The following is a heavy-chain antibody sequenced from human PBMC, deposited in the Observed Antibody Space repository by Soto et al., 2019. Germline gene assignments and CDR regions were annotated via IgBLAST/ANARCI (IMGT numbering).Heavy chain of an antibody. CDR2: IRSKGNNYAT. V-gene: IGHV3-73*01. CDR1: GFTFSGSA. CDR3: SGKPQYYMDV. J-gene: IGHJ6*03. D-gene: IGHD3-3*01. Sequence: EVQLVESGGGLVQPGGSLKLSCAASGFTFSGSALHWVRQASGKGLEWVGRIRSKGNNYATAYGASLKGRFTISRDDSKNTAYLQMNSLSTEDTAVYYWSGKPQYYMDVWGKGTTVTVSS.